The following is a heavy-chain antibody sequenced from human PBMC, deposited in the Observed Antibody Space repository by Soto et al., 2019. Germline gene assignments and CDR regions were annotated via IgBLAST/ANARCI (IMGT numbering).Heavy chain of an antibody. CDR3: AGQPTAGSYYDLGSYYYYYAMDV. Sequence: SETLSLTCTVSGGSISSSSYYWGWIRQPPGKGLEWIGSIYYSGSTYYNPSLKSRVTISVDTSKNQFSLKLSSVTAADTAVYYCAGQPTAGSYYDLGSYYYYYAMDVWCQGTTVTVSS. V-gene: IGHV4-39*01. J-gene: IGHJ6*02. CDR2: IYYSGST. CDR1: GGSISSSSYY. D-gene: IGHD3-10*01.